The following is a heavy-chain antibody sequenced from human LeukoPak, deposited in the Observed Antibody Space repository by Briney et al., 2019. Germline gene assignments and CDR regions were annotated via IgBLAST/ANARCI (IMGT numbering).Heavy chain of an antibody. V-gene: IGHV3-23*01. CDR2: ISGSGGST. Sequence: GGSLRLSCAASGFTFSSYAMSWVRQAPGKGLEWVSAISGSGGSTYYADSVKGRFTISRDNSKNTLYLQMNSLRAEDAAVYYCAKSMSKWLRLTWVDYWGQGTLVTVSS. CDR3: AKSMSKWLRLTWVDY. D-gene: IGHD5-12*01. J-gene: IGHJ4*02. CDR1: GFTFSSYA.